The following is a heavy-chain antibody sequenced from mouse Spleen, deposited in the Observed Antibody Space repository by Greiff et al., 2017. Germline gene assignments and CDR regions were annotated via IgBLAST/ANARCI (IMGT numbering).Heavy chain of an antibody. V-gene: IGHV2-2*01. CDR1: GFSLTSYG. D-gene: IGHD1-1*01. J-gene: IGHJ3*01. CDR2: IWSGGST. Sequence: VQGVESGPGLVQPSQSLSITCTVSGFSLTSYGVHWVRQSPGKGLEWLGVIWSGGSTDYNAAFISRLGISKDNSKSQVFFKMNSLQADDTAIYYCARNNYGSSYGFAYWGQGTLVTVSA. CDR3: ARNNYGSSYGFAY.